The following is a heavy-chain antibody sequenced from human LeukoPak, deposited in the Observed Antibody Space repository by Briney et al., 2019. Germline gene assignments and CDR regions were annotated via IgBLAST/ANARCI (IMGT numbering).Heavy chain of an antibody. CDR3: STGRSSQDLDY. CDR2: VDPEDGER. D-gene: IGHD2-2*01. Sequence: ASETISRKVSGYTFTDYYMHWVQQAPGKALEWMGLVDPEDGERIYAEKFQGRVTITAVASTDTAYMEVSSLRSEDTAVDYCSTGRSSQDLDYWGQGTLVTVSS. J-gene: IGHJ4*02. V-gene: IGHV1-69-2*01. CDR1: GYTFTDYY.